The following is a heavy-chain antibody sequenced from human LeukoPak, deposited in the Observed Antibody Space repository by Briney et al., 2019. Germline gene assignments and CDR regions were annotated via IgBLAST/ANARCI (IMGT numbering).Heavy chain of an antibody. Sequence: PGGSLRLSCAASGFTVSHNYMSWVRQAPGKGLEWVAPIYSSGNTYYADSVQGRFSFSRDNYENTLYFQMNSLRAEDTAVYYCAKGRGEHVEGYYYYYMDVWGQGTTVIVSS. CDR3: AKGRGEHVEGYYYYYMDV. D-gene: IGHD2-21*01. CDR1: GFTVSHNY. J-gene: IGHJ6*03. CDR2: IYSSGNT. V-gene: IGHV3-53*01.